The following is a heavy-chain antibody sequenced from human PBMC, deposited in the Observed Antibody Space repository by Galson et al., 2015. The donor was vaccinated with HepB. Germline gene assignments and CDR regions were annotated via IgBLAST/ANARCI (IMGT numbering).Heavy chain of an antibody. J-gene: IGHJ4*02. CDR3: AKDRRFAVLAARFD. CDR1: GFTFITYG. CDR2: ISGSGENT. D-gene: IGHD2-15*01. Sequence: SLRLSCAASGFTFITYGMSWVRQAPDKGLEWVSGISGSGENTYYADSVRGRFTISRDNSKNTLYLQMNSLRAEDTAVYYCAKDRRFAVLAARFDWGQGTLVTVSS. V-gene: IGHV3-23*01.